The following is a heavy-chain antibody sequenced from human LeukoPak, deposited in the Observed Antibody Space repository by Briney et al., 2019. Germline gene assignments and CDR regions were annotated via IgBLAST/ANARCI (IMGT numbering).Heavy chain of an antibody. CDR1: GYSSTTYW. CDR2: IYPGDSDT. J-gene: IGHJ4*02. D-gene: IGHD2-2*01. V-gene: IGHV5-51*01. CDR3: ARRQGCSSTSCPPDY. Sequence: GESLKIACRGSGYSSTTYWIGGVRQMPGKGLEWMGIIYPGDSDTRYTPSFQGQVTMSADKSINTAYLQWSSLKASDTAMYYCARRQGCSSTSCPPDYCGEGTLVTVSP.